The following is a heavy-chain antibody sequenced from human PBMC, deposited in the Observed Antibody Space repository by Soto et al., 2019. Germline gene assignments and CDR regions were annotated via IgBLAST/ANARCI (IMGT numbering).Heavy chain of an antibody. D-gene: IGHD3-16*01. CDR1: GYTFTSYG. J-gene: IGHJ6*02. CDR2: ISAYNGNT. CDR3: ASAARGGHYYHYYGMDV. Sequence: ASVKVSCKASGYTFTSYGISWVRQAPGQGLEWMGWISAYNGNTNYAQKLQGRVTMTTDTSTSTAYMELRSLRSDDTAVYYCASAARGGHYYHYYGMDVWGQGTTVTVSS. V-gene: IGHV1-18*04.